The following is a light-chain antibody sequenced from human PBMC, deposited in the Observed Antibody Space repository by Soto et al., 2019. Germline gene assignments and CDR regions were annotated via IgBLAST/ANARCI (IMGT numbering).Light chain of an antibody. CDR2: EAA. CDR3: QQYTHFST. J-gene: IGKJ1*01. CDR1: QSISNW. Sequence: IQLTQSPSTLSASVGDRVTISCRASQSISNWLAWYQQKPGIAPKLLIYEAARLESGVPSRFSGTGSGTEFTPTISSLQPDDCATYNCQQYTHFSTFGQGTKVDI. V-gene: IGKV1-5*03.